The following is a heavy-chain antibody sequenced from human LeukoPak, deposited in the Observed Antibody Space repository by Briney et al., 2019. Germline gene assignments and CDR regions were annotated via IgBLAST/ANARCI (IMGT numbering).Heavy chain of an antibody. D-gene: IGHD3-22*01. CDR1: GGTFSSYA. CDR2: IIPIFGTA. Sequence: ASVKVSCKASGGTFSSYAISWVRQAPGQGLEWMGRIIPIFGTANYAQKFQGRVTITADESTSTAYMELSSLRSEDTAVYYCASGYLYYYDSSGYLSYFDYWGQGTLVTVSS. V-gene: IGHV1-69*13. J-gene: IGHJ4*02. CDR3: ASGYLYYYDSSGYLSYFDY.